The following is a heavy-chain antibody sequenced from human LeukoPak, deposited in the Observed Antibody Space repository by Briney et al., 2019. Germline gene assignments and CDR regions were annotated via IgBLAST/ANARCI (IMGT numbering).Heavy chain of an antibody. V-gene: IGHV1-2*02. CDR2: INPNSGGT. CDR1: GYTFTGYY. D-gene: IGHD5-12*01. J-gene: IGHJ6*03. Sequence: ASVKVSCKASGYTFTGYYMHWVRQAPGQGLEWMGWINPNSGGTNYAQKFQGRVTMTRDTSISTAYMELSRLRSDDTAVYYCATHSPEWRYSGYSNYYYMDVWGKGTTVTVSS. CDR3: ATHSPEWRYSGYSNYYYMDV.